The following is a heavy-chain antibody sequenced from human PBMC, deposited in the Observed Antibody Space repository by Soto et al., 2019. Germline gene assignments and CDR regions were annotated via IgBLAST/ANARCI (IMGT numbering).Heavy chain of an antibody. D-gene: IGHD3-3*01. CDR3: ASLTTIFGVVITP. CDR2: IYYSGST. Sequence: QLQLRESGPGLVKPSETLSLTCTVSGGSISSSSYYWGWIRQPPGKGLEWIGSIYYSGSTYYNPSLKSRVTISVDTSKNQFSLKLSSVTAADTAVYYCASLTTIFGVVITPWGQGTLVTVSS. J-gene: IGHJ5*02. CDR1: GGSISSSSYY. V-gene: IGHV4-39*01.